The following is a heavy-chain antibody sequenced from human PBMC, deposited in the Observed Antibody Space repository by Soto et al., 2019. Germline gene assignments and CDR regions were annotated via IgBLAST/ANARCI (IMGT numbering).Heavy chain of an antibody. CDR2: IYYSGST. CDR1: GGSIGRYY. CDR3: ARLLRFLEWSGLNARYIFDY. Sequence: PSETLSLTCTVSGGSIGRYYWSWIRQPPGKGLEWIGYIYYSGSTNYNPSLKSRVTISVDTSKNQFSLKLSSVTAADTAVYYCARLLRFLEWSGLNARYIFDYWGKGTLVTVSS. V-gene: IGHV4-59*08. J-gene: IGHJ4*02. D-gene: IGHD3-3*01.